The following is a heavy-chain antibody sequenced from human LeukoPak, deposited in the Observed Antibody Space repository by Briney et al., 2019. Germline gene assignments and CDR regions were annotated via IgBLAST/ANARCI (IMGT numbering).Heavy chain of an antibody. CDR1: GYTFTSYG. J-gene: IGHJ6*02. CDR3: ARGAYSHGPKYYYYGMDV. Sequence: ASVKVSCKASGYTFTSYGISWVRQAPGQGLEWMGWISAYNGNTNYAQKLQGRVTMTTDTSTSTAYMELRSLRSDDTAVYYCARGAYSHGPKYYYYGMDVWGQGTTVTVSS. CDR2: ISAYNGNT. V-gene: IGHV1-18*01. D-gene: IGHD5-18*01.